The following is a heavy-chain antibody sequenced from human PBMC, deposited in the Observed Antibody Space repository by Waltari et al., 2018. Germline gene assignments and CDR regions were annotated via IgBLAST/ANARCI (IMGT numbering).Heavy chain of an antibody. CDR1: GFTFRNFA. J-gene: IGHJ4*02. CDR3: ARAYSRSWYAAY. Sequence: QVQVVESGGGLAQPGRSLRLSFAASGFTFRNFAMHWVRQAPGKGLEWVAVISEDGSIERYGDSVKGRFTISRDNSKNTLYLQMNSLTAEDTALYYCARAYSRSWYAAYWGQGTLVTVSS. CDR2: ISEDGSIE. D-gene: IGHD6-13*01. V-gene: IGHV3-30*04.